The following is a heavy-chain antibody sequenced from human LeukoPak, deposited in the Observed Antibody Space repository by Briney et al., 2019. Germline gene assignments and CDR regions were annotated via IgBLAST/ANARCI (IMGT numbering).Heavy chain of an antibody. V-gene: IGHV3-9*01. CDR1: GFTFDDYA. J-gene: IGHJ6*02. CDR2: ISWNSGSI. CDR3: AKDIGIVVVPAATSEYGMDV. D-gene: IGHD2-2*01. Sequence: PGGSLRLSCAASGFTFDDYAMHWVRQAPGKGLEWGSGISWNSGSIVYADSVKGRFTISRDNAKNSLYLQMNSLRAEDTALYYCAKDIGIVVVPAATSEYGMDVWGQGTTVTVSS.